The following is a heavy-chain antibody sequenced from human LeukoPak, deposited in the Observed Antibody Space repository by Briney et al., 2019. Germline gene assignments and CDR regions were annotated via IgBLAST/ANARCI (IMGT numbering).Heavy chain of an antibody. Sequence: GGSLRLSCAASGFTFSSYGMSWVRQAPGKGLEWVSAISDSGGSTYYADSVKGRFTISRDNSKNTLFLQMNSLRAEDTAIYYCAKRFSSGWRYAFDIWGRGTMVTVSS. CDR1: GFTFSSYG. V-gene: IGHV3-23*01. CDR2: ISDSGGST. CDR3: AKRFSSGWRYAFDI. J-gene: IGHJ3*02. D-gene: IGHD6-19*01.